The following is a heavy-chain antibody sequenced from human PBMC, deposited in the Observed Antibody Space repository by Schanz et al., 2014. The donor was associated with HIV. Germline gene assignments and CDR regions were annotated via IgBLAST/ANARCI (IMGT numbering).Heavy chain of an antibody. D-gene: IGHD3-3*01. CDR3: ASSITFFGAVYAMDV. CDR2: IYYSGNT. J-gene: IGHJ6*02. CDR1: GGSVRSESYY. V-gene: IGHV4-61*01. Sequence: QVQLQESGPGLVKPSETLSLTCTVSGGSVRSESYYWSWIRQPPGKGLEWIGYIYYSGNTNYNPSLRGRVTISVDTSKNQFSLRLSSVTAADTAVYYCASSITFFGAVYAMDVWGQGTPVTVSS.